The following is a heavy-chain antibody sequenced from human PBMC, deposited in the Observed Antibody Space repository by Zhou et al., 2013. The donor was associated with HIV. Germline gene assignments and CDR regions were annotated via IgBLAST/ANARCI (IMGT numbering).Heavy chain of an antibody. CDR2: ISVYNGDT. Sequence: QVQLVQSGAEVKKPGSSVKVSCKASGYTFTIYGITWVRQAPGQGLQWMGWISVYNGDTDYAQEFQGRVTMTTNTSTSTAYMDLRSLRSDDTAVYYCARVAIFGGGQWLVQSFDSWGQGTLVTVSS. V-gene: IGHV1-18*01. J-gene: IGHJ4*02. D-gene: IGHD3-3*01. CDR1: GYTFTIYG. CDR3: ARVAIFGGGQWLVQSFDS.